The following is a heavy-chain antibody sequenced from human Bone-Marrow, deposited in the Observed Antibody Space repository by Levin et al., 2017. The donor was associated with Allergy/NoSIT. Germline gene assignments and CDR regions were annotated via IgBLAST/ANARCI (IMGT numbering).Heavy chain of an antibody. Sequence: GGSLRLSCAASGFTFSSYAMSWVRQAPGKGLEWVSAISGSGGRTYYADSVKGRFSISRDNSKNTLYLQMNSLRAEDTAVYYCAKGMVPYCSTTACYMPDYWGRGTLVTVSS. CDR1: GFTFSSYA. CDR3: AKGMVPYCSTTACYMPDY. D-gene: IGHD2-2*02. V-gene: IGHV3-23*01. J-gene: IGHJ4*02. CDR2: ISGSGGRT.